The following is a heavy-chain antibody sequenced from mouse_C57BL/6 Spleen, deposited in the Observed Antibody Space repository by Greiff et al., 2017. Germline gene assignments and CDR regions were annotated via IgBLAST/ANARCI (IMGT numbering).Heavy chain of an antibody. D-gene: IGHD1-1*01. J-gene: IGHJ2*01. V-gene: IGHV1-7*01. CDR1: GYTFTSYW. CDR2: INPSSGYT. Sequence: VQLQQSGAELAKPGASVKLSCKASGYTFTSYWMHWVKQRPGQGLEWIGYINPSSGYTKYNQKFKDKATLTADTSSSTGYMQLSSLTYEDSAVXYGERVLYHYGSSYGDYWGQGTTLTVSS. CDR3: ERVLYHYGSSYGDY.